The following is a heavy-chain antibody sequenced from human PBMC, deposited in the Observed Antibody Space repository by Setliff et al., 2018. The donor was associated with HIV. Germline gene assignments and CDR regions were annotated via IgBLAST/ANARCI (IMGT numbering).Heavy chain of an antibody. D-gene: IGHD2-15*01. CDR1: GYTFTGYY. CDR2: INPNSGGT. CDR3: ARGYCGGGICYSPNWLDP. Sequence: ASVKVSCKASGYTFTGYYMHWVRQAPGQGLEWMGWINPNSGGTNYAQKFQGWVTLTTDTSTSTAYMELRSLTSDDTAVYYCARGYCGGGICYSPNWLDPWGQGTLVTVSS. J-gene: IGHJ5*02. V-gene: IGHV1-2*04.